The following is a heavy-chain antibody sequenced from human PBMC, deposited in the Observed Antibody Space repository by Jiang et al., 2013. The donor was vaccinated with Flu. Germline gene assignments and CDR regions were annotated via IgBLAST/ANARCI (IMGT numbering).Heavy chain of an antibody. J-gene: IGHJ4*02. CDR3: AREGLAYYYDSSGYYYYFDY. D-gene: IGHD3-22*01. V-gene: IGHV6-1*01. CDR1: GDSVSSNSAA. CDR2: TYYRSKWYN. Sequence: SQTLSLTCAISGDSVSSNSAAWNWIRQSPSRGLEWLGRTYYRSKWYNDYAVSVKSRITINPDTSKNQFSLQLNSVTPEDTAVYYCAREGLAYYYDSSGYYYYFDYWGQGTLVTVSS.